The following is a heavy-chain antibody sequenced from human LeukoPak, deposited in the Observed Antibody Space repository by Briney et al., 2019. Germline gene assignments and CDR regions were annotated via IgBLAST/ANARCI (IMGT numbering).Heavy chain of an antibody. Sequence: ASVKVSCKVSGYTLTELSMHWVRQAPGKGLEWMGWISAYNGDTMYVQNLQDRLTMTTDTSTNTAYMELRSLRSDDTAVYYCARDHSSSGQLFDYWGQGTPVTVSS. CDR2: ISAYNGDT. V-gene: IGHV1-18*01. J-gene: IGHJ4*02. CDR1: GYTLTELS. CDR3: ARDHSSSGQLFDY. D-gene: IGHD6-13*01.